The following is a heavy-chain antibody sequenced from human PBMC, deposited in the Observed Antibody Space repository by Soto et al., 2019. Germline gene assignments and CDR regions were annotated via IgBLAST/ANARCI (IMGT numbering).Heavy chain of an antibody. CDR3: AHWTTQMPCFDY. D-gene: IGHD2-15*01. CDR2: IYWDDDK. Sequence: QITLKESGPTLVKPTQTLTLTCTFSGFSLSTSGVGVGWIRQPPGKALEWLALIYWDDDKRYSPSLKSRLTITKTTSENPVVLTMTIMDPVDTATYFCAHWTTQMPCFDYWGRGTLVTVSS. CDR1: GFSLSTSGVG. J-gene: IGHJ4*02. V-gene: IGHV2-5*02.